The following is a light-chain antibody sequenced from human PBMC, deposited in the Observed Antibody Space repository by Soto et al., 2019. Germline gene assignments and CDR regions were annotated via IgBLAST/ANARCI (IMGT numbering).Light chain of an antibody. J-gene: IGLJ1*01. Sequence: QSVLTQPPSVSGAPGQRVTISCTGSSSNIGAGFDVHWYQQVPGTVPKLLIFGTINRPSGVPDRFSGSKSGTSASLAINGLQAEDEAEYYCQSYASSLSGHNYVFGTGTKVTVL. CDR3: QSYASSLSGHNYV. CDR1: SSNIGAGFD. V-gene: IGLV1-40*01. CDR2: GTI.